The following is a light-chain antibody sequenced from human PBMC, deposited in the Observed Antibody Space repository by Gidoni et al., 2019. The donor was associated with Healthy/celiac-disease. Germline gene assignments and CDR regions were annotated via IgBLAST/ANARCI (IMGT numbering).Light chain of an antibody. CDR1: QSVSSSY. CDR2: GAS. CDR3: QQYGSSPPMYT. J-gene: IGKJ2*01. Sequence: ELVLTQSPGTLSLSPGERATLSCSDSQSVSSSYLAWYQQNPGQAPRLLIYGASSRATCIPDRFSGSGSGTDFTLTISRLEPEDFAVYYCQQYGSSPPMYTFGQGTKLEIK. V-gene: IGKV3-20*01.